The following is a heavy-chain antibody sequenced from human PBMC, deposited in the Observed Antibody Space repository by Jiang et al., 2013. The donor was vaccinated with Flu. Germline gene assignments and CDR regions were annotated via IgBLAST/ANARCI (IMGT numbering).Heavy chain of an antibody. CDR2: GEP. D-gene: IGHD3-22*01. CDR3: ATTHPTTTMILVIIPPFDY. J-gene: IGHJ4*02. V-gene: IGHV1-24*01. Sequence: GEPIYAQMFQGRVSMTEDASTDTAYMELSSLRSEDTAVYYCATTHPTTTMILVIIPPFDYWGQGTLVTVSS.